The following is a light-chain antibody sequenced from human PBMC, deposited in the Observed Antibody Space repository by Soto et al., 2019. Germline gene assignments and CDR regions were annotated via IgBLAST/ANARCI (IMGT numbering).Light chain of an antibody. CDR1: PSVSNS. CDR3: QQYEISPPIT. CDR2: DAS. J-gene: IGKJ5*01. Sequence: ESVLTQSPATLSLSPGERATLSCRASPSVSNSLAWYQHKPGQAPRLLIYDASNRATGVPTRFSGSGSGTDFTLTISSLEPEDFAVYYCQQYEISPPITFGQGIRLEI. V-gene: IGKV3-11*01.